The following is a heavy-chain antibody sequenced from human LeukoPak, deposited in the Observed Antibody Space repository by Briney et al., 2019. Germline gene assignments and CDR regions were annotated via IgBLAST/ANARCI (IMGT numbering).Heavy chain of an antibody. Sequence: SVKVSCRASGYTFTSYGISWVRQAPGQGLEWMGGIIPIFGTANYAQKFQGRVTITADESTSTAYMELSSLRSEDTAVYYCATGPYGMDVWGQGTTVTVSS. CDR2: IIPIFGTA. CDR1: GYTFTSYG. J-gene: IGHJ6*02. V-gene: IGHV1-69*13. CDR3: ATGPYGMDV.